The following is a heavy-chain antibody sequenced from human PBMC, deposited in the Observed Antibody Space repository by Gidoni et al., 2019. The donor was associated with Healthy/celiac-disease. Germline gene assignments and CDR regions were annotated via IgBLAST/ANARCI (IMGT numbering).Heavy chain of an antibody. J-gene: IGHJ4*02. CDR3: ARQVATNTDLYYFDY. V-gene: IGHV3-21*01. Sequence: EVQLVESGGGLVKPGGSLRLSCAASGFTFSSYSMNWVRQAPGKGLEWVSSISSSSSYIYYADSVKGRFTISRDNAKNSLYLQMNSLRAEDTAVYYCARQVATNTDLYYFDYWGQGTLVTVSS. CDR1: GFTFSSYS. D-gene: IGHD5-12*01. CDR2: ISSSSSYI.